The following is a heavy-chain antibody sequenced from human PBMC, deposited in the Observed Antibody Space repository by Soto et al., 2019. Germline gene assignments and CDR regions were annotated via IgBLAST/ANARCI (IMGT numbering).Heavy chain of an antibody. D-gene: IGHD6-6*01. Sequence: SETLSLTCAVYGGSISSSSYYWGWIRQPPGKGLEWIGSIYYSGSTYYNPSLKSRVTISVDTSKNQFSLKLSSVTAADTAVYYCASCIAARPPLFVCYYGMDVWGQGTTVTVSS. J-gene: IGHJ6*02. CDR2: IYYSGST. CDR3: ASCIAARPPLFVCYYGMDV. CDR1: GGSISSSSYY. V-gene: IGHV4-39*01.